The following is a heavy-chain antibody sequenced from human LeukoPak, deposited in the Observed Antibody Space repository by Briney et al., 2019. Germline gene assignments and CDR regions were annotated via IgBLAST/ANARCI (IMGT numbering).Heavy chain of an antibody. Sequence: PSETLSLTCAVYGGSFSGYYWSWIRQPPGKGLEWIGEINHSGSTNYNPSLKSRVTISVDTSKNQFSLKLSSVTAADTAMYYCAVGWFNYYYYMDVWGKGTTVTVSS. J-gene: IGHJ6*03. CDR3: AVGWFNYYYYMDV. CDR2: INHSGST. CDR1: GGSFSGYY. V-gene: IGHV4-34*01. D-gene: IGHD3-3*01.